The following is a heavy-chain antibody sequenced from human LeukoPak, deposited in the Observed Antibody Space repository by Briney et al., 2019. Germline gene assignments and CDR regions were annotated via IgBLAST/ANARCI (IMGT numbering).Heavy chain of an antibody. CDR1: GFTFSNYA. V-gene: IGHV3-74*01. CDR2: TNSDGSST. Sequence: GGSLRLSCAASGFTFSNYAMHWVRQAPGKGLVWVSRTNSDGSSTTYADSVKGRFTISRDNSKNTLYLQMNSLRAEDTAVYYCAKGVVVAPDVTPFDYWGQGTLVTVSS. CDR3: AKGVVVAPDVTPFDY. J-gene: IGHJ4*02. D-gene: IGHD2-2*01.